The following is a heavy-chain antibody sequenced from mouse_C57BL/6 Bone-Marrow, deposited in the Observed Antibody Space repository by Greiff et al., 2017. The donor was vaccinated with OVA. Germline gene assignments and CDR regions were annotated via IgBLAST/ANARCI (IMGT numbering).Heavy chain of an antibody. Sequence: EVQGVESGGGLVQSGRSLRLSCATSGFTFSDFYMEWVRQAPGKGLEWIAASRNKANDYTTEYSASVKGRFIVSRDTSQSILYLQMNALRAEDTAMYYCARDAGDYGRFAYWGQGTLVTVSA. CDR3: ARDAGDYGRFAY. J-gene: IGHJ3*01. CDR1: GFTFSDFY. D-gene: IGHD2-4*01. V-gene: IGHV7-1*01. CDR2: SRNKANDYTT.